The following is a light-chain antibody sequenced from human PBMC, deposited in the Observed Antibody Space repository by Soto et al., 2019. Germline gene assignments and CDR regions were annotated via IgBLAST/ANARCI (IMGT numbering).Light chain of an antibody. Sequence: IVLTQSPATLSASPGDGVTLSCRASQNVGTNLAWYQLKPGLAPRLLIYGSSTRDTGIPATFSGSGSGTEFTLTISSLQSEDSAVYYCQQYNNWGLSFGGGTKVELK. CDR3: QQYNNWGLS. V-gene: IGKV3D-15*01. CDR1: QNVGTN. CDR2: GSS. J-gene: IGKJ4*01.